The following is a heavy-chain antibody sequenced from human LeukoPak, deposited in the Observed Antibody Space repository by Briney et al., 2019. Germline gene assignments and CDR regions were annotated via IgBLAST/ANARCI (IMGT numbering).Heavy chain of an antibody. CDR3: ARVYGYSSGWCDYYYYYYMDV. V-gene: IGHV1-8*02. CDR1: GYTFTSYY. Sequence: ASVKVSCKASGYTFTSYYMHWVRQAPGQGLEWMGWMNPNSGNTGYAQKFQGRVTMTRNTSISTAYMELSSLRSEDTAVYYCARVYGYSSGWCDYYYYYYMDVWGKGTTVTISS. J-gene: IGHJ6*03. CDR2: MNPNSGNT. D-gene: IGHD6-19*01.